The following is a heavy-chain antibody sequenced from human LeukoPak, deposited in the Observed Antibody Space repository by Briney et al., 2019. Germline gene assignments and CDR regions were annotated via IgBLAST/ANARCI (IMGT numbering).Heavy chain of an antibody. Sequence: GGSLRLSCAASGFTFNTYSMNWVRQAPGKGLEWVSFISTSSSYIYYADSVKGRFTISRDNAKNSLFLQMNSLRVEDTAVYYCARGEWSRSPFDYWGQGTLVTVSS. D-gene: IGHD6-6*01. CDR3: ARGEWSRSPFDY. CDR2: ISTSSSYI. V-gene: IGHV3-21*01. J-gene: IGHJ4*02. CDR1: GFTFNTYS.